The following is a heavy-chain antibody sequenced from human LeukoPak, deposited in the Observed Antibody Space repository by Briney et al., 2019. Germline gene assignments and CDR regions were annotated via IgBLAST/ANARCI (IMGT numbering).Heavy chain of an antibody. V-gene: IGHV4-34*01. D-gene: IGHD3-16*02. CDR2: INHSGST. J-gene: IGHJ4*02. CDR3: ARRKVYDYVWGSYRPRPFDY. CDR1: GGSFSGYY. Sequence: SETLSLTCAVYGGSFSGYYRSWIRQPPGKGLEWIGEINHSGSTNYNPSLKSRVTISVDTSKNQFSLKLSSVTAADTAVYYCARRKVYDYVWGSYRPRPFDYWGQGTLVTVSS.